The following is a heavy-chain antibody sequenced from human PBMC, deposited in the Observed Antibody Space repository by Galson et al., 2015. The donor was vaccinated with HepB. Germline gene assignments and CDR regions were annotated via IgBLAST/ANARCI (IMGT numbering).Heavy chain of an antibody. CDR2: ISSSGSTI. V-gene: IGHV3-48*03. Sequence: SLRLSCAASGFTFSSYEMNWVRQAPGKGLEWVSYISSSGSTIYYADSVKGRFTISRDNAKNSLYLQMNSLRAEDTAVYYCARNPNGYSGYGIYFDYWGQGTLVTVSS. CDR3: ARNPNGYSGYGIYFDY. CDR1: GFTFSSYE. J-gene: IGHJ4*02. D-gene: IGHD5-12*01.